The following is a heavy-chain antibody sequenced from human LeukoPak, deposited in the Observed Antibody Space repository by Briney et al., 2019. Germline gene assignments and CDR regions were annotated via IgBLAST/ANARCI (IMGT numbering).Heavy chain of an antibody. CDR3: AREIAVAGFDY. J-gene: IGHJ4*02. CDR2: ISSSSSYI. D-gene: IGHD6-19*01. V-gene: IGHV3-21*01. CDR1: GFIFTDYG. Sequence: GGSLRLSCAASGFIFTDYGMHWVRQAPGKGLEWVSSISSSSSYIYYADSVKGRFTISRDNAKNSLYLQMNSLRAEDTAVYYCAREIAVAGFDYWGQGTLVTVSS.